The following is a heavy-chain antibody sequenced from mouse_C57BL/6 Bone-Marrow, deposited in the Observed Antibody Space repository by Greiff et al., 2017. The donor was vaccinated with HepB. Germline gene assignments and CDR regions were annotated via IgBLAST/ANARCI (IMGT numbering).Heavy chain of an antibody. CDR2: IDPETGGT. J-gene: IGHJ2*01. CDR3: TRCRAPITTVVASFDY. Sequence: VQLKESGAELVRPGASVTLSCKASGYTFTDYEMHWVKQTPVHGLEWIGAIDPETGGTAYNQKFKGKAILTADKSSSTAYMELRSLTSEDSAVYYCTRCRAPITTVVASFDYWGQGTTLTVSS. D-gene: IGHD1-1*01. V-gene: IGHV1-15*01. CDR1: GYTFTDYE.